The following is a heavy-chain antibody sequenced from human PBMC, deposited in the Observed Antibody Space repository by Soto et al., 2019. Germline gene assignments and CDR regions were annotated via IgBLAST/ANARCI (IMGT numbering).Heavy chain of an antibody. CDR1: GFTFSTYA. J-gene: IGHJ5*02. CDR3: AKDIKYCSGGSCNPESDNWFDP. CDR2: ISTSGGST. Sequence: GGSLRLSCAASGFTFSTYAMSWVRQAPGKGLEWVSVISTSGGSTYYADSVKGRFTISRDNSKNTLYLQMNSLRAEDTAVYYCAKDIKYCSGGSCNPESDNWFDPWGQGTLVTVSS. D-gene: IGHD2-15*01. V-gene: IGHV3-23*01.